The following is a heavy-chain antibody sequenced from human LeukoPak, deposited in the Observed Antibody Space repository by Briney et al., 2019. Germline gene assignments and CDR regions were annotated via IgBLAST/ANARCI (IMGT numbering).Heavy chain of an antibody. J-gene: IGHJ4*02. CDR2: IHYSGIT. CDR3: ARVSRDSSGWFPNFDY. CDR1: GGSISSYY. D-gene: IGHD6-19*01. V-gene: IGHV4-59*01. Sequence: SETLSLTCTVSGGSISSYYWSWIRQPPGKGLEWIGYIHYSGITNYNPSLRGRVTISVDTSKNQFSLKVSSVTAADTAVYYCARVSRDSSGWFPNFDYCGQGTLVTVSS.